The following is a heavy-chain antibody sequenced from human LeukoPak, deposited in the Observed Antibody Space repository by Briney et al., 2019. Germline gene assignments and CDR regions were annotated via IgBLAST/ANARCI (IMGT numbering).Heavy chain of an antibody. Sequence: ASVKVSFKASGGTFSSYAISWVRQAPGQGLEWMGRIIPITGIANQAQKFQGRVTITADRSTSTAYTELSSLRSEDTAVYYCARDWTSGAPAYWGQGTLVTVSS. CDR1: GGTFSSYA. V-gene: IGHV1-69*04. CDR3: ARDWTSGAPAY. D-gene: IGHD3/OR15-3a*01. J-gene: IGHJ4*02. CDR2: IIPITGIA.